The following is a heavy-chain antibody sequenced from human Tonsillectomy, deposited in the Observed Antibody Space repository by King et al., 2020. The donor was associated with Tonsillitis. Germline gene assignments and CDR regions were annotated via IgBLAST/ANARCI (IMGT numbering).Heavy chain of an antibody. CDR2: ISAYNGNT. V-gene: IGHV1-18*01. Sequence: VQLVESGAEVKKPGASVKVSCKASGYTFTSYGISWVRQAPGQGLEWMGWISAYNGNTNYAQKLQGRVTMTTDTSTSTAYMELRSLRSDDTAVYYCARDEYYDYVWGSYRPAPDYWGQGTLVTVSS. CDR3: ARDEYYDYVWGSYRPAPDY. J-gene: IGHJ4*02. CDR1: GYTFTSYG. D-gene: IGHD3-16*02.